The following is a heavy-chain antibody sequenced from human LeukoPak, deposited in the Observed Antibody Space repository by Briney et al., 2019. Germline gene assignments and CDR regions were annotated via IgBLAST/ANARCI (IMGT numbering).Heavy chain of an antibody. J-gene: IGHJ4*02. CDR3: ARDNGEDFWSAGVDY. CDR2: INPNSGGT. CDR1: GYTFTGYY. Sequence: ASVKVSCKASGYTFTGYYMHWVRQAPGQGLEWMGWINPNSGGTNYAQKFQGRVTMTRDTSISTAYMELSRLRSDDTAVYYCARDNGEDFWSAGVDYWGQGTRVTVSS. D-gene: IGHD3-3*01. V-gene: IGHV1-2*02.